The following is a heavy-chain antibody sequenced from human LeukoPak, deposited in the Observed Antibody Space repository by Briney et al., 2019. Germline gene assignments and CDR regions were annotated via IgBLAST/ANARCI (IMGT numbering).Heavy chain of an antibody. V-gene: IGHV3-11*04. CDR1: GFTFSDYY. J-gene: IGHJ4*02. Sequence: PGGSLRLSCAASGFTFSDYYMSWIRQAPGKGLEWVSYISSSGSTIYYADSVKGRFTISRDNAKNSLYLQMNSLRAEDTAVYYCAREWRTAAICCYFDYWGQGTLVTVSS. CDR3: AREWRTAAICCYFDY. D-gene: IGHD2-2*01. CDR2: ISSSGSTI.